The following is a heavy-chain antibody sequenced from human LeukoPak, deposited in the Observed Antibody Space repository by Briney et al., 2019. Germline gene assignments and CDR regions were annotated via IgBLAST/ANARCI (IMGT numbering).Heavy chain of an antibody. CDR2: ISWNSGSI. CDR3: AKDYCSSTSCLPYYYYYGMDV. V-gene: IGHV3-9*01. Sequence: GGSLRLSCAASGFTFDDYAIHWVRRAPGKGLEWVSGISWNSGSIGYADSVKGRFTISRDNAKNSLYLQMNSLRAEDTALYYCAKDYCSSTSCLPYYYYYGMDVWGQGTTVTVSS. D-gene: IGHD2-2*01. CDR1: GFTFDDYA. J-gene: IGHJ6*02.